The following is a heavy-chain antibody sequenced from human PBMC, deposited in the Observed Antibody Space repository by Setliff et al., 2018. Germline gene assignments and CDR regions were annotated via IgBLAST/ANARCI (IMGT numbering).Heavy chain of an antibody. CDR3: ARTTGYRLEGDFDY. V-gene: IGHV3-11*01. CDR1: GFTFDVSG. D-gene: IGHD3-16*01. J-gene: IGHJ4*02. Sequence: GGSLRLSCGTSGFTFDVSGMTWIRQAPGKGLEWISYIHDSGNPTYYADSVKGRFTVSRDNAKNSLYLQMTSLRAEDTAIYYCARTTGYRLEGDFDYWGQGTLVTVSS. CDR2: IHDSGNPT.